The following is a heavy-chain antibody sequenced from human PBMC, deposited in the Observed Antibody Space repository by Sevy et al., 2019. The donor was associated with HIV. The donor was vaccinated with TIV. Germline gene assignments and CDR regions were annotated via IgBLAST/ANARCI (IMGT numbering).Heavy chain of an antibody. D-gene: IGHD3-16*01. CDR1: GFTFSDFR. V-gene: IGHV3-30*04. CDR2: ISYDVRNTK. Sequence: GGSLRLSCAASGFTFSDFRMHWVRQAPGKGLEWVAVISYDVRNTKYNPDSVKGRFTISRDNSKNTLYLQINSVRPEETTIYYCARDKGEILSSAFDYWGQGTLVTVSS. CDR3: ARDKGEILSSAFDY. J-gene: IGHJ4*02.